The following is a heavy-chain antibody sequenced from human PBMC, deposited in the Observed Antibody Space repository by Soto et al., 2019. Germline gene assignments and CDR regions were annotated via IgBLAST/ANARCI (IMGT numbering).Heavy chain of an antibody. Sequence: SVKVSCKASGYTFSSYYMHWVRQAPGQGLEWMGGIIPIFGTANYAQKFQGRVTITADESTSTAYMELSSLRSEDTAVYYCARREYCGGDCYFYNDAFDIWGQGTMVTVSS. CDR2: IIPIFGTA. CDR1: GYTFSSYY. J-gene: IGHJ3*02. D-gene: IGHD2-21*02. CDR3: ARREYCGGDCYFYNDAFDI. V-gene: IGHV1-69*13.